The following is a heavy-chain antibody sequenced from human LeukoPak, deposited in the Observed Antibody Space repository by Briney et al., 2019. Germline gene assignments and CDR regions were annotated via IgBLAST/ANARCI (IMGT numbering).Heavy chain of an antibody. V-gene: IGHV4-59*01. Sequence: PSETLSPTCSVSGGSISSYYWSWIRQPPGKGLEWIGYIYHSGTTNYNPSLKSRVTISVDTSKSQFSLKLSSVTAADTAIYYCARNIVGPRQVDYWGQGTLVTVSS. J-gene: IGHJ4*02. CDR1: GGSISSYY. D-gene: IGHD1-26*01. CDR2: IYHSGTT. CDR3: ARNIVGPRQVDY.